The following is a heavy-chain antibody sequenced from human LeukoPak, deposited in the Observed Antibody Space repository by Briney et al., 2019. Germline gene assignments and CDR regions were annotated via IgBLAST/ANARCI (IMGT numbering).Heavy chain of an antibody. CDR3: ARVFIVVVPAAILDYGMDV. V-gene: IGHV3-21*01. CDR2: ISSSSSYI. J-gene: IGHJ6*02. Sequence: GGSLRLSCAASGFTFSSYSMNWVRQAPGKGLEWVSSISSSSSYIYYADSVKGRFTISRDNSKNTLYLQMNSLRAEDTAVYYCARVFIVVVPAAILDYGMDVWGQGTTVTVSS. D-gene: IGHD2-2*02. CDR1: GFTFSSYS.